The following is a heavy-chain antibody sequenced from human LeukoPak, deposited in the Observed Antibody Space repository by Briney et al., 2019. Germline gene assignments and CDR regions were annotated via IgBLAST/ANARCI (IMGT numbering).Heavy chain of an antibody. CDR1: GDSINTSY. J-gene: IGHJ4*02. Sequence: SETLSLTCRVSGDSINTSYWSWIRQPPGQALEWIGYINNIGSTNYNPSLKSRVTMSVDTSEKQFFLQLTSVTAADTALYYCARLVEYTSGWYRSYHFDSWGQGTLVTVSS. CDR3: ARLVEYTSGWYRSYHFDS. V-gene: IGHV4-4*09. CDR2: INNIGST. D-gene: IGHD6-19*01.